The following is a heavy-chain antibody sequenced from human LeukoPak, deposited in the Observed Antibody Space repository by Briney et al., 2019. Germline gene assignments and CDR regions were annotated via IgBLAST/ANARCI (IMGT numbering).Heavy chain of an antibody. CDR2: ISAYNGNT. D-gene: IGHD3-22*01. V-gene: IGHV1-18*01. J-gene: IGHJ3*02. CDR1: GYTFTSYG. Sequence: ASVKVSCKASGYTFTSYGISWVRQAPGQGLEWMGWISAYNGNTHYAQKFQGRITMTTDTSTSTAYMELSSLRSEDTAVYYCASSITMIVVVIRGNAFDIWGQGTMVTVSS. CDR3: ASSITMIVVVIRGNAFDI.